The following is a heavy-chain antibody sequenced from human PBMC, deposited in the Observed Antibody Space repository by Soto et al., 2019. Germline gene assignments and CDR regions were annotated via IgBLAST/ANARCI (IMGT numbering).Heavy chain of an antibody. Sequence: QVQLVQSGAEVKKPGASVKVSCKASGYTFTSNDINWVRQATGQGFEWMGWMSPKSGDTGYAQKFQGSVTMTRATSISTAYMELSSLRSEDTAVYYCAGGPPNWGFDFWGQGTLVTVPS. CDR2: MSPKSGDT. CDR3: AGGPPNWGFDF. J-gene: IGHJ4*02. D-gene: IGHD7-27*01. V-gene: IGHV1-8*01. CDR1: GYTFTSND.